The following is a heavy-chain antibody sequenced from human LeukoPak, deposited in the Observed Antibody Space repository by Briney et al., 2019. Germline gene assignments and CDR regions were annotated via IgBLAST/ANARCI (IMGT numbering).Heavy chain of an antibody. CDR3: ARGPPRGKYYYMDV. V-gene: IGHV3-13*01. CDR2: IGTASDT. D-gene: IGHD1-1*01. CDR1: GFTFSSFD. Sequence: QPGGLLRLSCAASGFTFSSFDMHWVRQPTGQGLEWVSTIGTASDTYYPGSVEGRFTLSRDNAKNSLYLQMNSLTAGDTAVYYCARGPPRGKYYYMDVWGKGTTVTVSS. J-gene: IGHJ6*03.